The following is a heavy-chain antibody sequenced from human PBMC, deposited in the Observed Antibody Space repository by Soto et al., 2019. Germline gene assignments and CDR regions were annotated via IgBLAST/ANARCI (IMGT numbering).Heavy chain of an antibody. D-gene: IGHD1-26*01. CDR1: GGSISSYY. V-gene: IGHV4-59*01. J-gene: IGHJ4*02. CDR2: IYYSGST. Sequence: LSLTCTVSGGSISSYYWSWIRQPPGKGLEWIGYIYYSGSTNYNPSLKSRVTISVDTSKNQFSLKLSSVTAADTAVYYCASVIVGAPYFDYWGQGTLVTVSS. CDR3: ASVIVGAPYFDY.